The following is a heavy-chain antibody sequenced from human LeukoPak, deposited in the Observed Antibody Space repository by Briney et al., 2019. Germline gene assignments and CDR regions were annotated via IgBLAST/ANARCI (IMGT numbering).Heavy chain of an antibody. CDR1: GGSISSSNYY. Sequence: SSQTLSLTCTVSGGSISSSNYYWNWIRQPAGKGLEWIGRIYTSGSTNYNPSLKSRVTISVDTSKNQFSLKLSSVTAADTAVYYCARQAVFLKYYYGSGRAFFDYWGQGTLVTVSS. J-gene: IGHJ4*02. D-gene: IGHD3-10*01. V-gene: IGHV4-61*02. CDR3: ARQAVFLKYYYGSGRAFFDY. CDR2: IYTSGST.